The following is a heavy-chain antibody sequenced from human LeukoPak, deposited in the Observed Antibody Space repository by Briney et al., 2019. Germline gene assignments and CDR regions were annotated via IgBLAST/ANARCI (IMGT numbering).Heavy chain of an antibody. V-gene: IGHV4-4*08. CDR1: GGSIFSYY. D-gene: IGHD3-22*01. J-gene: IGHJ2*01. CDR2: IYSNGIT. CDR3: ARRAYYDTSGYYPASGYFDL. Sequence: ASETLSLTCTVSGGSIFSYYFNWIRQTPGKGLEWIGYIYSNGITNYNPSLRSRGTISIATSKDQFSLRLRSVTAADTAIYYCARRAYYDTSGYYPASGYFDLWGRGTLVTVSS.